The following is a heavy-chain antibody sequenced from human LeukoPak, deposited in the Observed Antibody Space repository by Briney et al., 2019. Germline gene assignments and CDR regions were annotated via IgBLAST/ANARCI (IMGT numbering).Heavy chain of an antibody. CDR2: IRSKANSYAT. CDR1: GFTFSGSA. V-gene: IGHV3-73*01. Sequence: PGGPLKLSCAASGFTFSGSAMHWVRQASGKGLEWVGRIRSKANSYATAYAASVKGRFTISRDDSKNTAYLQMNSLKTEDTAVYYCTTYYDSSGYGPFVDWGQGTLVTVSS. D-gene: IGHD3-22*01. CDR3: TTYYDSSGYGPFVD. J-gene: IGHJ4*02.